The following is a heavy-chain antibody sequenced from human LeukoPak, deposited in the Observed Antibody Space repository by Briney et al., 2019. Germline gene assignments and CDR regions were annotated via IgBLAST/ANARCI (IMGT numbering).Heavy chain of an antibody. CDR2: INYSGST. V-gene: IGHV4-59*12. J-gene: IGHJ4*02. Sequence: SETLSLTCAVSGGSIRNDYWSWIRQPPGKGLEWIAYINYSGSTNYNPSLKSRVTMSVDTSKNQFSLKLSSVTAADTAVYYCAREISNFDYWGQGTLVTVSS. CDR3: AREISNFDY. CDR1: GGSIRNDY.